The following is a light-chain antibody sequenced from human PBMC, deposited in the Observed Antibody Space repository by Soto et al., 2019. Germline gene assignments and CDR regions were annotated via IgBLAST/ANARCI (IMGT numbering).Light chain of an antibody. V-gene: IGKV1-5*03. CDR2: KAT. J-gene: IGKJ2*01. CDR3: QQYNAFQYT. CDR1: QSIGSG. Sequence: DIQMTQSPSTLSASVGDVVTITCRASQSIGSGLAWYQQKPGEAPKLLVYKATNLQGGVPSRFSGSGSGTDFTLTISSLQPVDSATYYCQQYNAFQYTFGQGTKLEI.